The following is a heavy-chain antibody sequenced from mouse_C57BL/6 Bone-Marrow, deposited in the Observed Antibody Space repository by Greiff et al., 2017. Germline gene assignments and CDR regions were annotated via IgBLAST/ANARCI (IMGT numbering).Heavy chain of an antibody. J-gene: IGHJ3*01. Sequence: AQLQQSGAELVRPGASVTLSCKASGYTFTDYEMHWVKQTPVPGLEWIGAIDPETGGTAYTQKFKGKAILTADKSSSTAYLELRSLTSEDSAVYYCTPYCYGSSYTYWGQGALGTVSA. CDR1: GYTFTDYE. CDR3: TPYCYGSSYTY. V-gene: IGHV1-15*01. D-gene: IGHD1-1*01. CDR2: IDPETGGT.